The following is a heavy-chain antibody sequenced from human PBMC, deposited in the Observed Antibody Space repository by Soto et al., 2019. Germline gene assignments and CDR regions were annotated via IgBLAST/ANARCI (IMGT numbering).Heavy chain of an antibody. CDR2: IYYSGSA. D-gene: IGHD2-2*01. J-gene: IGHJ3*02. V-gene: IGHV4-39*01. CDR1: GDSMTISDFL. Sequence: QLLESGPGLVKPSETLSLSCTVSGDSMTISDFLWGWVRQSPGKGLEWIGGIYYSGSAYYNPSLTFRATLTVATSRNQFFLNVTSVTAADTAVYCCARPVYAHWAFAILGQGKLVTV. CDR3: ARPVYAHWAFAI.